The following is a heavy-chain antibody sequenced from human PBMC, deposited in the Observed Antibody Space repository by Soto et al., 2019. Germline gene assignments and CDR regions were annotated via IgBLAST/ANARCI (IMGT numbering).Heavy chain of an antibody. CDR2: ISGSGGST. J-gene: IGHJ5*02. D-gene: IGHD4-4*01. CDR1: GFTFSSYA. Sequence: GGSLRLSCAASGFTFSSYAMSWVRQAPGKGLEWVSAISGSGGSTYYADSVKARFTISRDNSKNTLYLQMNSLRAEDTAVYYCAKDSGGYSNYVHNWFEPWGQGTLVTVSS. CDR3: AKDSGGYSNYVHNWFEP. V-gene: IGHV3-23*01.